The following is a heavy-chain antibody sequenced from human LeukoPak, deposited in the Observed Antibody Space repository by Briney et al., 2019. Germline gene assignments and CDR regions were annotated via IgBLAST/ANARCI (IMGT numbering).Heavy chain of an antibody. CDR2: IYYSGST. CDR3: ARLGSGSYYYYYGMDV. D-gene: IGHD3-10*01. CDR1: GGSISSGGYY. V-gene: IGHV4-31*03. Sequence: PSQTLSLTCTVSGGSISSGGYYWSWIRQHPGKGLEWIGYIYYSGSTYYNPSLKSRVTISVDTPKNQFSLKLSSVTAADTAVYYCARLGSGSYYYYYGMDVWGQGTTVTVSS. J-gene: IGHJ6*02.